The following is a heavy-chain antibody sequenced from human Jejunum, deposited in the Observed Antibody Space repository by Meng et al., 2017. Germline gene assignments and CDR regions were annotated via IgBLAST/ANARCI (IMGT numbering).Heavy chain of an antibody. Sequence: SETLSLTCTVSGGSVTSGSHFWSWIRQPPGEGLEWIGYIYYSGSTNYNPSLKSRVTISLDTSKNQFSLKLSSVTAADTALYYCAKEKRYCSSSSCYGPPDYWGQGTLVTVSS. CDR1: GGSVTSGSHF. CDR2: IYYSGST. D-gene: IGHD2-2*01. CDR3: AKEKRYCSSSSCYGPPDY. J-gene: IGHJ4*02. V-gene: IGHV4-61*01.